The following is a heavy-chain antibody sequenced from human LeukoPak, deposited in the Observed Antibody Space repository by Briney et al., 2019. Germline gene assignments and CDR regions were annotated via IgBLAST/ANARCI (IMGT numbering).Heavy chain of an antibody. Sequence: PSETLSLTCAVYGGSFSGYYWSWIRQPPGKGLEWIGEINHSGSTKYNPSLKSRVTISVDTSKNQFSLKLSSVTAADTAVYYCARDKQYIYFRGFDPWGQGTLVTVSS. D-gene: IGHD2/OR15-2a*01. CDR2: INHSGST. CDR3: ARDKQYIYFRGFDP. J-gene: IGHJ5*02. V-gene: IGHV4-34*01. CDR1: GGSFSGYY.